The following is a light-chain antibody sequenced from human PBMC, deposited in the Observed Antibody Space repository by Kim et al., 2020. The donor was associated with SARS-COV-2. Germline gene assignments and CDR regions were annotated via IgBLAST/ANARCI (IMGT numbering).Light chain of an antibody. CDR2: SAS. Sequence: SPGERATLSCRASQSGPTNYLAWCRQKPGQAPRLLIYSASSRAADIPDRFSGSGSGTDFALTVSRLGTEDFAVYYCHQYGSSPLTFGGGTKVDIK. CDR3: HQYGSSPLT. CDR1: QSGPTNY. V-gene: IGKV3-20*01. J-gene: IGKJ4*01.